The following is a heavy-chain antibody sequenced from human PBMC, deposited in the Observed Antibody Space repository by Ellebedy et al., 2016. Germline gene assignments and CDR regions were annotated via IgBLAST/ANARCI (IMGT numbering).Heavy chain of an antibody. V-gene: IGHV1-69*13. D-gene: IGHD1-26*01. CDR3: ALSGSSPYFADIDY. J-gene: IGHJ4*02. CDR1: GGTFSSYA. Sequence: SVKVSXKASGGTFSSYAISWVRQAPGQGLEWMGGIIPIFGTANYAQKFQGRVTITADESTSTAYMELSSLRSEDTAVYYCALSGSSPYFADIDYWGQGTLVTVSS. CDR2: IIPIFGTA.